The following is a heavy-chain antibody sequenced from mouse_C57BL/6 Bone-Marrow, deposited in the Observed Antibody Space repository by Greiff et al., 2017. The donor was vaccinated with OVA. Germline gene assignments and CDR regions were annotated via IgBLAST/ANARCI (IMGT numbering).Heavy chain of an antibody. V-gene: IGHV1-18*01. Sequence: VQLQQSGPELVKPGASVKIPCKASGYTFTDYNMDWVKQSHGKSLEWIGDINPNNGGTIYNQKFKGKATLTVDKSSSTAYMELRIRTAEDTAVYYCVYYSRYFDVWGTGTTVTVSS. CDR1: GYTFTDYN. CDR2: INPNNGGT. D-gene: IGHD1-1*01. J-gene: IGHJ1*03. CDR3: VYYSRYFDV.